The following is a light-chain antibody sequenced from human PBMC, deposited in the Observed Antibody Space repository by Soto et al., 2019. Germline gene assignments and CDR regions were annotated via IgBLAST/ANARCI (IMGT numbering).Light chain of an antibody. CDR3: SSYTSSSTPCV. CDR1: SSDVGGYNY. V-gene: IGLV2-14*01. CDR2: DVS. J-gene: IGLJ1*01. Sequence: QSALTQPASVSGSPGQSITISCTGTSSDVGGYNYVSWYQQHPGKAPKLMIYDVSNRPSGVSSRFSGSKSGNTAPLTISGLQAEDEADYYCSSYTSSSTPCVFGTGTKVTVL.